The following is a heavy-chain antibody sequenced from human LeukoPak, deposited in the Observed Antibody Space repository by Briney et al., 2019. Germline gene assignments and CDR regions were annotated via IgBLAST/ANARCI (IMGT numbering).Heavy chain of an antibody. D-gene: IGHD1-26*01. J-gene: IGHJ5*02. Sequence: SVKVSCKASGGTFSSYAISWVRQAPGQGLEWMGGIVPIFGTANYAQKFQGRVTITTDESTSTAYMELSSLRSEDTAVYYCARNTYSGSPSWGQGTLVTVSS. CDR2: IVPIFGTA. CDR3: ARNTYSGSPS. CDR1: GGTFSSYA. V-gene: IGHV1-69*05.